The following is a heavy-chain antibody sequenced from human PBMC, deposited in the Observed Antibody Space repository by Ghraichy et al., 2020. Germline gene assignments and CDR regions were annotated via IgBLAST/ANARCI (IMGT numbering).Heavy chain of an antibody. CDR3: ARDLMFDSGGYHYWYFDL. V-gene: IGHV3-66*01. Sequence: GGSLRLSCAASGFTVSSNYMNWVRQAPGKGLEWVSVFYSGGATYYADSVKGRFTISRDNSKNTLYLQMNSLRADDTAMYYCARDLMFDSGGYHYWYFDLWGRGTLVTVSS. CDR2: FYSGGAT. CDR1: GFTVSSNY. D-gene: IGHD3-22*01. J-gene: IGHJ2*01.